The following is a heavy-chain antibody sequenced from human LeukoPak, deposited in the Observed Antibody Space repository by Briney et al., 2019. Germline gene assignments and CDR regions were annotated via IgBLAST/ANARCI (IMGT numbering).Heavy chain of an antibody. Sequence: SETLSLTCTVSGGSISSYYWSWIRQPPGEGLEWIGFIHDSGSTYYNPSLKSRIIISRDVSKKQFSLELSSVTAADTAVYYCARGFGAGNYYYGWFDPWGQGTLVTVSS. D-gene: IGHD3-10*01. J-gene: IGHJ5*02. CDR3: ARGFGAGNYYYGWFDP. CDR2: IHDSGST. CDR1: GGSISSYY. V-gene: IGHV4-4*09.